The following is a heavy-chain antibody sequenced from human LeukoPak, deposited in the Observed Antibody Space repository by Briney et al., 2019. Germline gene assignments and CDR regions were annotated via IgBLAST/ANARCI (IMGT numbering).Heavy chain of an antibody. Sequence: SETLSLTCAVYGGSFSGYYWSWIRQPPGKGLEWIGEINHSGSTNYNPSLKSRVTISVDTSKNRFSLKLSSVTAADTAVYYCARGRVTMVRGVRTFFDYWGQGTLVTVSS. CDR3: ARGRVTMVRGVRTFFDY. V-gene: IGHV4-34*01. CDR1: GGSFSGYY. J-gene: IGHJ4*02. D-gene: IGHD3-10*01. CDR2: INHSGST.